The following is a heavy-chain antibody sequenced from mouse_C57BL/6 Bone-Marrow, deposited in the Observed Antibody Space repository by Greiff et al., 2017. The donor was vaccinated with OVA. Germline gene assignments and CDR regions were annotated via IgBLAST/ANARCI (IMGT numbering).Heavy chain of an antibody. V-gene: IGHV1-52*01. D-gene: IGHD1-1*01. CDR3: ARSWILPTVDY. CDR1: GYTFTSYW. CDR2: IDPSDSDT. Sequence: VQLQQPGAELVRPGSSVKLSCKASGYTFTSYWMHWVKQRPIQGLEWIGNIDPSDSDTHYNQKFKDKATLTVDKSSRTAYMQLSSLTSEDSAVYYCARSWILPTVDYWGQGTTLTVSA. J-gene: IGHJ2*01.